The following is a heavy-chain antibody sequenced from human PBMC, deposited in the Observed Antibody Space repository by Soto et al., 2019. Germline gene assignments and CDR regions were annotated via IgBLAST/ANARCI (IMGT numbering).Heavy chain of an antibody. CDR1: GGSISSGGYY. V-gene: IGHV4-30-4*08. J-gene: IGHJ5*02. Sequence: QVQLQESGPGLVKPSQTLSLTCTVSGGSISSGGYYWSWIRQHPGKGLEWIGYIYYSGTAYYNPSLKSRVTLSVDMSKNQFSLKLTSVTAADTAVYYCARGSAYYASGSPLGWFDPWGQGTLVTVSS. D-gene: IGHD3-10*01. CDR2: IYYSGTA. CDR3: ARGSAYYASGSPLGWFDP.